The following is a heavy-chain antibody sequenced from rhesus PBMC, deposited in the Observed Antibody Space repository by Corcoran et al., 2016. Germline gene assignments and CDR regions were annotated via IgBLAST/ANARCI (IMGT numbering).Heavy chain of an antibody. Sequence: QVQLVQSGAEVKKPGASVKVSGKASGFTFGSYAISWVRQAPGQGLEWRGCITPLVGIPNYAENVQGRVTIPADTSTGPAYMELGSLRSEATAVYYCARDRGAAGPWYFDYWGQGVLVTVSS. D-gene: IGHD6-13*01. CDR1: GFTFGSYA. J-gene: IGHJ4*01. V-gene: IGHV1S10*01. CDR3: ARDRGAAGPWYFDY. CDR2: ITPLVGIP.